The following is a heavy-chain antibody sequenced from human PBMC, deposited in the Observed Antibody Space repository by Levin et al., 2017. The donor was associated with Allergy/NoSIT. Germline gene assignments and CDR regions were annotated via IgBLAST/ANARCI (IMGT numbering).Heavy chain of an antibody. D-gene: IGHD1-1*01. CDR1: GYTFTDYY. J-gene: IGHJ4*02. CDR3: ARGPLGWNPVDY. CDR2: INPNTGGS. V-gene: IGHV1-2*06. Sequence: PVASVKVSCKASGYTFTDYYMHWVRQAPGQGLEWMGRINPNTGGSIFAQKFQGRATVTRDTSSTSGYMVLTGLRSDDTAVYYCARGPLGWNPVDYWGQGTLVTVSS.